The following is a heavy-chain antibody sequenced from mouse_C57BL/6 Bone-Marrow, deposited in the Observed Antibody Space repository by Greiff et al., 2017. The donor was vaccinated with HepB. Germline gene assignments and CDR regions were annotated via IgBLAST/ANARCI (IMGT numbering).Heavy chain of an antibody. Sequence: VQLQQPGAELVMPGASVKLSCKASGYTFTSYWMHWVKQRPGQGLEWIGEIAPSDSYTNYNQKFKGKSTLTVDKSSSTAYMQLSRLTSEDAAVYYCARERFITTVVATPYWYFDVWGTGTTVTVSS. J-gene: IGHJ1*03. CDR2: IAPSDSYT. V-gene: IGHV1-69*01. CDR1: GYTFTSYW. D-gene: IGHD1-1*01. CDR3: ARERFITTVVATPYWYFDV.